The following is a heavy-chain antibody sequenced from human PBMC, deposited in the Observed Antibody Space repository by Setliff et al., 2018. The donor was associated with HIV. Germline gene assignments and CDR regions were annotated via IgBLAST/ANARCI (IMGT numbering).Heavy chain of an antibody. D-gene: IGHD6-19*01. J-gene: IGHJ4*02. CDR3: ARSLLIAVAAYFDY. CDR1: GGSISSGSYY. CDR2: IYTSGST. V-gene: IGHV4-61*09. Sequence: SETLSLTCTVSGGSISSGSYYWSWTRQPAGKGLEWIGHIYTSGSTNYNPSLKSRVTISVDTSKNQFSLKLSSATAADTAVYYCARSLLIAVAAYFDYWGQGTLVTVSS.